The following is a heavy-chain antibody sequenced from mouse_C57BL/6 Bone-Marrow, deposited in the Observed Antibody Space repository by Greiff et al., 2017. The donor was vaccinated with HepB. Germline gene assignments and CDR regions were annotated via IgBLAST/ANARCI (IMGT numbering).Heavy chain of an antibody. CDR3: ARFDYYGSSYPHWYFDV. Sequence: EVQLQQSGPELVKSGASVKISCKASGYTFTDYYMNWVKQSHGKSLEWIGDINPNNGGTSYNQKFKGKATLTVDKSSSTAYMELRSLTSEDSAVYYCARFDYYGSSYPHWYFDVWGTGTTVTVSS. D-gene: IGHD1-1*01. CDR2: INPNNGGT. CDR1: GYTFTDYY. J-gene: IGHJ1*03. V-gene: IGHV1-26*01.